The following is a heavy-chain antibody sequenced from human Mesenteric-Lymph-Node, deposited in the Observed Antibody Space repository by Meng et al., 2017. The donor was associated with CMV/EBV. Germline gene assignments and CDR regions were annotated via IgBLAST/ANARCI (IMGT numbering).Heavy chain of an antibody. J-gene: IGHJ4*02. Sequence: SVKVSCKASGGTFNSYVISWVRQAPGQGLEWMGEIIPILGKPNYAQKFQGRVTITADKSTSTVYMELSSLRSEDTAVYYCARDGGLRYFDWFFDLWGQGTLVTVS. CDR1: GGTFNSYV. D-gene: IGHD3-9*01. CDR3: ARDGGLRYFDWFFDL. V-gene: IGHV1-69*10. CDR2: IIPILGKP.